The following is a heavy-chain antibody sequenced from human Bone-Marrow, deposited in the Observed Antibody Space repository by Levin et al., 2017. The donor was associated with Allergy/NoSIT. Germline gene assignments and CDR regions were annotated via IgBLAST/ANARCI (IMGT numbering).Heavy chain of an antibody. J-gene: IGHJ4*02. D-gene: IGHD3-22*01. CDR1: GFTFSSYW. Sequence: AGGSLRLSCAASGFTFSSYWMHWVRQAPGKGLVWVSRINSDGSSINYADSVRGRFTISRDNAKNTLYLQLNSLRVEDTAVYYCVAHYYENTGWGYWGQGTLVTVSS. CDR3: VAHYYENTGWGY. CDR2: INSDGSSI. V-gene: IGHV3-74*01.